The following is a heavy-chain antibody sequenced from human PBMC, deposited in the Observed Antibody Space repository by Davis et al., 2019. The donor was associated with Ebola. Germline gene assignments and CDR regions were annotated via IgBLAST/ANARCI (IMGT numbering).Heavy chain of an antibody. Sequence: GESLKISCTGSGFTFGDYAMSWVRQAPGKGLEWVSAISGSGGSTYYADSVKGRFTISRDNSKNTLYLQMNSLRAEDTAVYYCARGRGRPVYSSSWTSFDYWGQGTLVTVSS. D-gene: IGHD6-13*01. J-gene: IGHJ4*02. V-gene: IGHV3-23*01. CDR1: GFTFGDYA. CDR3: ARGRGRPVYSSSWTSFDY. CDR2: ISGSGGST.